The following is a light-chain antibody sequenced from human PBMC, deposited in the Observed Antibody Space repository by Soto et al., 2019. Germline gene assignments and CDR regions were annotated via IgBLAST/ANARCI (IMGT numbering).Light chain of an antibody. J-gene: IGKJ1*01. CDR3: QQYNNWPWT. V-gene: IGKV3-15*01. CDR1: QSVSSN. CDR2: GAS. Sequence: EIVLTQSPATLSVSPGERATLSCRASQSVSSNLAWYQQNPGHAPRLLIYGASTRATGVPARFSGSGSGTEFTLTISSLQSEDFAVYYCQQYNNWPWTFGQGTKVDI.